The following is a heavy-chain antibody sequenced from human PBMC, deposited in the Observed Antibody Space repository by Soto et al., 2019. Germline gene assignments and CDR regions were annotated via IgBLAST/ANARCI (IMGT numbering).Heavy chain of an antibody. V-gene: IGHV3-21*01. CDR2: ISSSSSYI. CDR3: GRDRKRSSGSVDY. Sequence: EVQLVESGGGLVKPGGSLRLSCAASGFTFSSYSMNWVRQAPGKGLEWVSSISSSSSYIYYADSVKGRFTISRDNAKNCRHRQRNSLSAEDTAVYYCGRDRKRSSGSVDYWGPGTLVTVSS. CDR1: GFTFSSYS. J-gene: IGHJ4*02. D-gene: IGHD6-13*01.